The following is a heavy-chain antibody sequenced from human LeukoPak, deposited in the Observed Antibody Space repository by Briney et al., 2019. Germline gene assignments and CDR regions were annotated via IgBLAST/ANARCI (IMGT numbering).Heavy chain of an antibody. CDR3: ARVAVSGPTGWFDS. V-gene: IGHV3-21*01. CDR1: GFALKSYS. D-gene: IGHD2-8*02. J-gene: IGHJ5*01. Sequence: GGSLRLSCAGSGFALKSYSLTWVRQAPGKGLEGFSSISSTSAYIHYADSVKGRFTISRDNVDNVVYLEMNSLGAEDTATYYCARVAVSGPTGWFDSWGQGTLVIVSS. CDR2: ISSTSAYI.